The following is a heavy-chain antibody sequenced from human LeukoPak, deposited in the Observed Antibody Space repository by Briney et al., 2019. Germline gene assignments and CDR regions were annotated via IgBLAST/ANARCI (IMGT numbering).Heavy chain of an antibody. CDR2: INSDGSST. V-gene: IGHV3-74*01. D-gene: IGHD6-13*01. CDR1: GFTFSSYW. J-gene: IGHJ4*02. CDR3: ARARYSSSWSDY. Sequence: LTGGSLRLSCAASGFTFSSYWMHWVRQAPGKGLVWVSRINSDGSSTSYADSAKGRLTISRDNAKNTLYLQMNSLRAEDTAVYYCARARYSSSWSDYWGQGTLVTVSS.